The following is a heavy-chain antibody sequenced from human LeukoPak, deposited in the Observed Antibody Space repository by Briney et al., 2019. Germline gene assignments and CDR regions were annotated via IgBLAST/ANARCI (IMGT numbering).Heavy chain of an antibody. Sequence: GGSLRLSCAASGFTFGGYAMTWVRQAPGKGLEWVASVSDRGDYTHYADSLEGRFTISRDNFKNILYLQMSSLGVDDTAVYYCARDRRIQPLYFFDNWGQGAPVTVSS. CDR3: ARDRRIQPLYFFDN. CDR2: VSDRGDYT. J-gene: IGHJ4*02. CDR1: GFTFGGYA. V-gene: IGHV3-23*01. D-gene: IGHD5-18*01.